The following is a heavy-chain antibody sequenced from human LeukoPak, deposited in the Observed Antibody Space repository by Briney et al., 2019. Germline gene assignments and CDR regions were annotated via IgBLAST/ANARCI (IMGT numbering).Heavy chain of an antibody. CDR3: AGDRITMVRGVIINDAFDI. D-gene: IGHD3-10*01. J-gene: IGHJ3*02. V-gene: IGHV1-2*02. CDR1: GYTFIGYY. Sequence: RASVKVSCKASGYTFIGYYMYRVRQAAGQGLECMGWFNPYSGDTNYAQKFQGRVTMTRDTSNSMVYMELSRLRSDDTAVYYCAGDRITMVRGVIINDAFDIWGQGTTVTVSS. CDR2: FNPYSGDT.